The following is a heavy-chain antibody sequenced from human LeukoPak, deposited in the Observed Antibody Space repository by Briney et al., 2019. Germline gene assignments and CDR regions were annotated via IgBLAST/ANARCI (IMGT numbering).Heavy chain of an antibody. V-gene: IGHV3-30*02. CDR1: GFTFSSYG. D-gene: IGHD6-19*01. CDR2: IRYDGSNK. CDR3: AKWERYSSGWYDFDY. Sequence: PGGSLRLSCAASGFTFSSYGMHWVRQAPGKGLEWVAFIRYDGSNKYYADSVKGRFTISRDNSKNTLYLQMNSLRAEDTAVYYCAKWERYSSGWYDFDYWGQGTLVTVSS. J-gene: IGHJ4*02.